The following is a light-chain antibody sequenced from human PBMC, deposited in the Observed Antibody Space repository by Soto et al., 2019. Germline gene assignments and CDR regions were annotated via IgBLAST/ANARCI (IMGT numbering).Light chain of an antibody. J-gene: IGLJ3*02. Sequence: QSVLTQPPSASGTPGQRVTISCSGGSSNIGSNYVYWYQQLPGTAPKLLIYRNNQRPSGVPERFSGSKSGTSASLAISGLQSDDEGDFYCAAWDDSLNGRVFGGGTKVTVL. V-gene: IGLV1-47*01. CDR2: RNN. CDR3: AAWDDSLNGRV. CDR1: SSNIGSNY.